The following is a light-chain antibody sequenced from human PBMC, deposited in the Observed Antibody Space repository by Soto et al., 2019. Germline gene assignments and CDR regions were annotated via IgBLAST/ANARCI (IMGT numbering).Light chain of an antibody. Sequence: EIVLTQSPATLSLSPGERATLSCRASQSVGSDLARYQQKPGQAPRLIIYDASKRATGIPGRFSGIGSGADFTLTITSLEPEDFAVYYCQQRSSWPLTFGQGTRLEIK. V-gene: IGKV3-11*01. J-gene: IGKJ5*01. CDR3: QQRSSWPLT. CDR1: QSVGSD. CDR2: DAS.